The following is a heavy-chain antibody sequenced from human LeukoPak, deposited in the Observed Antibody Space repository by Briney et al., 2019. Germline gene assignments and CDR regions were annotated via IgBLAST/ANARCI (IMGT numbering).Heavy chain of an antibody. V-gene: IGHV3-23*01. Sequence: GGSLRLSCAASGFTFSSYAMSWVRQAPGKGLEWVSAISGSGGSTYYADSVKGRFTISRDNSKNTLYLQMNSLRAEDTAVSYCAKDLKNRRSMITFGGVIVNPWGQGTLVTVSS. J-gene: IGHJ5*02. CDR2: ISGSGGST. D-gene: IGHD3-16*02. CDR1: GFTFSSYA. CDR3: AKDLKNRRSMITFGGVIVNP.